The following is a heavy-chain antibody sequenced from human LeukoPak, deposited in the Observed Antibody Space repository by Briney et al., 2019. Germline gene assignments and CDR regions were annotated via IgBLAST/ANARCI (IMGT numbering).Heavy chain of an antibody. CDR3: AKGTDFGVVTTFDY. CDR2: ISGSGGST. CDR1: GFTFSSYA. J-gene: IGHJ4*02. Sequence: PGGSLRLSCAASGFTFSSYAMSWVRQAPGKGLEWVSAISGSGGSTYYADTVKGRFTISRDNSKNTLYLQMNSLRAEDTAVYYCAKGTDFGVVTTFDYWGQGTLVTVSS. V-gene: IGHV3-23*01. D-gene: IGHD3-3*01.